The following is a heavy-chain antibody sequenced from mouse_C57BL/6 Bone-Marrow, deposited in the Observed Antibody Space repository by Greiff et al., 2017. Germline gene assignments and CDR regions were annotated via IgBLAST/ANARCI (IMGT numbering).Heavy chain of an antibody. V-gene: IGHV1-26*01. CDR3: ATFYYDYDGY. D-gene: IGHD2-4*01. J-gene: IGHJ2*01. CDR2: INPNNGGT. Sequence: VQLQQSGPELVKPGASVKISCKASGYTFTDYYMNWVKQSHGKSLEWIGDINPNNGGTSYNQKFKGKDTLTVDKSSSTAYMELRSLTSEDSAVYYCATFYYDYDGYWGQGTTLTVSS. CDR1: GYTFTDYY.